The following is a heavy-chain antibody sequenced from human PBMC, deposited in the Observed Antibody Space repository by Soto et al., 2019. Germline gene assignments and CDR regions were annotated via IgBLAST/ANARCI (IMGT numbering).Heavy chain of an antibody. Sequence: QLQLQESGSGLVKPSQTLSLTCAVSGGSISGTTYSWIWIRQPPGKGLEWIGYIYASGNTYYNPSLKSQVAISVDRSKNQFSLKLSSVTAADTAVYYCARGQGAAAGHSNFDYWGQGALVTVSS. J-gene: IGHJ4*02. CDR1: GGSISGTTYS. D-gene: IGHD6-13*01. CDR2: IYASGNT. V-gene: IGHV4-30-2*01. CDR3: ARGQGAAAGHSNFDY.